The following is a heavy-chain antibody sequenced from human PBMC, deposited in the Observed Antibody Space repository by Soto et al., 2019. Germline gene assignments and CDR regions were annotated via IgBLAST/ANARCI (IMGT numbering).Heavy chain of an antibody. V-gene: IGHV2-5*02. Sequence: QITLNESGPTQVKPRQTLTLTCTFSGFSLTTSGVGVGWIRQSPGKAPEWLALIFWDDDKRYSPSLKSRLTITKYTSKNRVVLSMADLDPADTATYYCAHRVLRTVFGLVTTTAIYFDFWGQVTPVAVSS. CDR1: GFSLTTSGVG. CDR2: IFWDDDK. CDR3: AHRVLRTVFGLVTTTAIYFDF. D-gene: IGHD3-3*01. J-gene: IGHJ4*02.